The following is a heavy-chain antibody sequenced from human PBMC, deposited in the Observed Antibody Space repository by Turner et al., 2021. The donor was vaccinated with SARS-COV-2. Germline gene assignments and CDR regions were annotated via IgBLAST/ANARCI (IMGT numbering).Heavy chain of an antibody. D-gene: IGHD1-1*01. J-gene: IGHJ3*02. Sequence: QVQLVQSGSEVKKLWSSVQVSCKASGGTFSSNAINWVRQAPGQGLEWMGGIIPILGITNDEQKFQGRVTITEDKYTSTAYMELSSRRYEDTAVYYGEREIPIQRGAFDIWGQGTMVTVS. CDR3: EREIPIQRGAFDI. CDR2: IIPILGIT. V-gene: IGHV1-69*10. CDR1: GGTFSSNA.